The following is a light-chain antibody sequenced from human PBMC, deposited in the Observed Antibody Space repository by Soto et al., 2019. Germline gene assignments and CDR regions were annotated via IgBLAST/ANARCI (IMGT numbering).Light chain of an antibody. J-gene: IGKJ2*01. CDR3: QQYNSYVYT. V-gene: IGKV1-5*03. CDR2: KAS. CDR1: QSINSW. Sequence: DIQMTQYPSTLSASIDDRATITSRASQSINSWLAWNQQKPGKAPKLLSYKASSLESGAPSRFRASGSGREGTVTMSILQSEEGATYSCQQYNSYVYTVGEGTKLETK.